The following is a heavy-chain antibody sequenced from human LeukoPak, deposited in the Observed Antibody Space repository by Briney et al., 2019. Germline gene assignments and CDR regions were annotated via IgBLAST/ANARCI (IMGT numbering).Heavy chain of an antibody. V-gene: IGHV3-9*01. Sequence: GRSLRLSCAASGFTFDDFAMHWVRQVPGKGLEWVSGISWNSGDIGYADSVKGRFTISRDNAKNSLSLQMNSLRAEDTAFYYCEKDMSGSYRHNFLDFWGQGTLVTVSS. CDR3: EKDMSGSYRHNFLDF. J-gene: IGHJ4*02. CDR2: ISWNSGDI. CDR1: GFTFDDFA. D-gene: IGHD3-10*01.